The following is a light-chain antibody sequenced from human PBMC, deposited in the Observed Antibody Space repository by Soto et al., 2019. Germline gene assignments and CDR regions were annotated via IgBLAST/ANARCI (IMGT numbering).Light chain of an antibody. CDR1: QSISSY. CDR3: KQSYSTPLT. J-gene: IGKJ4*01. Sequence: DIQMTQSASSLSASVGVRFTIIGRASQSISSYLNLYQKKPGKAPKLMIYAASSLKSGDPTRISGSGSGTDFTLNMGSLQPEDYATYYCKQSYSTPLTFGGGTKVDIK. CDR2: AAS. V-gene: IGKV1-39*01.